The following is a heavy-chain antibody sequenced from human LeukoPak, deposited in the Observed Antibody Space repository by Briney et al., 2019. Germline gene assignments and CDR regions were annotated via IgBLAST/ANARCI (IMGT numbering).Heavy chain of an antibody. Sequence: TGGSLRLSCAASGFTFSSYGMHWVRQAPGKGLEWVAFIRYDGSNKYYADSVKGRFTISRDNAKNSLYLQMNSLRAEDTAVYYCASGGKQTNWGNYWGQGTLVTVSS. V-gene: IGHV3-30*02. CDR1: GFTFSSYG. J-gene: IGHJ4*02. D-gene: IGHD7-27*01. CDR3: ASGGKQTNWGNY. CDR2: IRYDGSNK.